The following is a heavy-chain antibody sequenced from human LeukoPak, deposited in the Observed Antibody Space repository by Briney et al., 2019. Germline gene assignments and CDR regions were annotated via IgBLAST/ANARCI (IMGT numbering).Heavy chain of an antibody. CDR1: GGSFSGYS. CDR2: IYHSGIT. V-gene: IGHV4-34*01. J-gene: IGHJ5*01. D-gene: IGHD6-25*01. Sequence: SETLSLTCAVYGGSFSGYSWTWIRQSPGKGLEWIGEIYHSGITNYNPSLKSRVTISVDTSKIQFSLKLTSVTAADTAVYYCARDGDSGGWFDSWGQGALVTVSS. CDR3: ARDGDSGGWFDS.